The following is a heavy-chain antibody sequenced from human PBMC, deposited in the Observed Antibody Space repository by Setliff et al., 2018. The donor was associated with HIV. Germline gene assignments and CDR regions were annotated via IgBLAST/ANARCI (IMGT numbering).Heavy chain of an antibody. V-gene: IGHV4-39*01. Sequence: PSETLSLTCTVSGGSISSSSYYWGWIRQPPGKGLEWIGSIYYSGSTYYNPSLKSRVTISVDPSKNQLSLKLSSVTAADTAVYYCARHQGYYDFWSGYSYYYLYYMDVWGEGTTVTVSS. CDR2: IYYSGST. CDR3: ARHQGYYDFWSGYSYYYLYYMDV. CDR1: GGSISSSSYY. J-gene: IGHJ6*03. D-gene: IGHD3-3*01.